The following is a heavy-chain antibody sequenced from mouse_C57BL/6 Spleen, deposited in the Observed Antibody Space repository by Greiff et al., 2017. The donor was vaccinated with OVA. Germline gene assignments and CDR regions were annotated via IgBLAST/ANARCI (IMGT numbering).Heavy chain of an antibody. CDR1: GYTFTDHT. CDR3: ARNDGYYYYAMDY. J-gene: IGHJ4*01. Sequence: VKLQESDAELVKPGASVKISCKVSGYTFTDHTIHWMKQRPEQGLEWIGYIYPRDGSTKYNEKFKGKATLTADKSSSTAYMQLNSLTSEDSAVYFCARNDGYYYYAMDYWGQGTSVTVSS. D-gene: IGHD2-3*01. V-gene: IGHV1-78*01. CDR2: IYPRDGST.